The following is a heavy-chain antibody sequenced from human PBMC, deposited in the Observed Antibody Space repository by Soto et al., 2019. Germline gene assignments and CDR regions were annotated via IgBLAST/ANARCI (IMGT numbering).Heavy chain of an antibody. CDR1: GGSISSYY. D-gene: IGHD6-6*01. V-gene: IGHV4-59*01. CDR3: AKCITALGPIDY. Sequence: SETLSLTCTVSGGSISSYYWSWIRQPPGKGLEWIGFIYHSGNTNYNPSLKSRVTISMDTSKNQFSLKLSSVTAADTAVYYCAKCITALGPIDYWGQGTLVTVSS. J-gene: IGHJ4*02. CDR2: IYHSGNT.